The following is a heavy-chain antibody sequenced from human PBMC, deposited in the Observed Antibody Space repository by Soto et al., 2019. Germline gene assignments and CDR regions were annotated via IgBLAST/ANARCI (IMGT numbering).Heavy chain of an antibody. CDR2: IYWDDDK. CDR3: AYRAEAVRGGYYSDY. Sequence: QITLKESGPMLVKPTQTLTLTCTFSGFSLSTSGVGVGWIRQPPGKALEWLALIYWDDDKRYSPSLKTRLTITKDTSKSQVVLTLTNMDPADTATYYCAYRAEAVRGGYYSDYWGQGTLVTVSA. V-gene: IGHV2-5*02. J-gene: IGHJ4*02. CDR1: GFSLSTSGVG. D-gene: IGHD2-2*01.